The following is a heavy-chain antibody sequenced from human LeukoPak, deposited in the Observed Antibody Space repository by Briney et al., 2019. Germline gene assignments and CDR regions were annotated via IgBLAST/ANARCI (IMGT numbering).Heavy chain of an antibody. CDR1: GFSISDYW. CDR2: IKEDGSEK. CDR3: ADGGVTDYGDYLPFDY. J-gene: IGHJ4*02. Sequence: PGGSLRLSCAASGFSISDYWMSWVRQAPGKGLEWVANIKEDGSEKNYVDSAKGRFTISRDNAKNTLYLQMNSLRAEDTAVYYCADGGVTDYGDYLPFDYWGQGTLVTVSS. D-gene: IGHD4-17*01. V-gene: IGHV3-7*03.